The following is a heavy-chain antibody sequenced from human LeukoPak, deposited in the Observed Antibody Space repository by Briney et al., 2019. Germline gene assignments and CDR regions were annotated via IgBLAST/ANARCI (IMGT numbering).Heavy chain of an antibody. CDR1: GYTFTGYY. Sequence: GASVKVSCKASGYTFTGYYMHWVRQAPGQGLEWMGWINPNSGGTNYAQKFQGRVTVTRDTSISTAYMELSRLRSDDTAVYYCARASFAGTTDFDYWGQGTLVTVSS. V-gene: IGHV1-2*02. CDR2: INPNSGGT. CDR3: ARASFAGTTDFDY. J-gene: IGHJ4*02. D-gene: IGHD6-13*01.